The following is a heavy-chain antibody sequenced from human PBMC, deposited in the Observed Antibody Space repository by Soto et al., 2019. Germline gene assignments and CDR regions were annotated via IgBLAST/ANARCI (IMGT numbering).Heavy chain of an antibody. CDR2: VSYLGSEK. V-gene: IGHV3-30*18. CDR1: GFTFKNYG. CDR3: AKDRLLRTYYFDS. J-gene: IGHJ4*02. D-gene: IGHD2-15*01. Sequence: QVQLVESGGGVVQPGNSLRLSCAASGFTFKNYGIHWVRQSPGKGIEWVARVSYLGSEKYYIDSVKGRFSVSRDNSKNTVYLQMNSLRPEDTAVYYCAKDRLLRTYYFDSWGQGTRVTVS.